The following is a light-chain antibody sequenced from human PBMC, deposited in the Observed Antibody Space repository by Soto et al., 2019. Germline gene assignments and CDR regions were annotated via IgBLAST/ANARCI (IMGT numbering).Light chain of an antibody. CDR3: LQDYSYPRT. CDR2: AAS. V-gene: IGKV1-6*01. J-gene: IGKJ1*01. Sequence: AIQMTQSPSSLSASVGDRGIVTCRASQGIGNDLAWYQQQAGKPPKLLIYAASTLQSGVPSRFSGSGSATGFTLTLKNLQPGDSATYYCLQDYSYPRTFDQGNKVEV. CDR1: QGIGND.